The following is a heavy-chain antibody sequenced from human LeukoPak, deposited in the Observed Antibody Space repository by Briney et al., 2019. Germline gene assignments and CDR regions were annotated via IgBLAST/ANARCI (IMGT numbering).Heavy chain of an antibody. D-gene: IGHD3-16*02. Sequence: PGGSLRLSCAASGFTFSNYTMNWVRQAPGKGLEWVSSISASSTYVYYADSVKGRFIISGDDAKNSLALQMNSLRAEDTAVYYCARAMPDYDYVWGSYRYIGGWGQGTLVTVSS. CDR2: ISASSTYV. J-gene: IGHJ4*02. CDR3: ARAMPDYDYVWGSYRYIGG. V-gene: IGHV3-21*01. CDR1: GFTFSNYT.